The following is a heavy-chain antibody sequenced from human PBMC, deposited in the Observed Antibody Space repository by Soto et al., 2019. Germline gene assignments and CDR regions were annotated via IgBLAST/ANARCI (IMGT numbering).Heavy chain of an antibody. CDR3: ARAPLGSRQLPQDY. CDR2: IIPIFGTA. J-gene: IGHJ4*02. D-gene: IGHD1-26*01. Sequence: QVQRVQSGAEVKKPGSSVKVSCKASGGTFSSYAISWVRQAPGQGLEWMGGIIPIFGTANYAQKFQGRVTITADECTSTACMELSSLRSKDTAVYYFARAPLGSRQLPQDYWGQGTLVTVSS. V-gene: IGHV1-69*01. CDR1: GGTFSSYA.